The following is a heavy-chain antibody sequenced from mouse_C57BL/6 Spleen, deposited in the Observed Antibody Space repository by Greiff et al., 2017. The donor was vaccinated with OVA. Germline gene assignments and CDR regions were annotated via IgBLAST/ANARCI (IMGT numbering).Heavy chain of an antibody. CDR1: GFTFSDFY. V-gene: IGHV7-1*01. CDR3: ARDAYYYGSGDWYFDV. Sequence: EVKVVESGGGLVQSGRSLRLSCATSGFTFSDFYMEWVRQAPGKGLEWIAASRNKANDYTTEYSASVKGRFIVSRDTSQSILYLQMNALRAEDTAIYYCARDAYYYGSGDWYFDVWGTGTTVTVSS. J-gene: IGHJ1*03. CDR2: SRNKANDYTT. D-gene: IGHD1-1*01.